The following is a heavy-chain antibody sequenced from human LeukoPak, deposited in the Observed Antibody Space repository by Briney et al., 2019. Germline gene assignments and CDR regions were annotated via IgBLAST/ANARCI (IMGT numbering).Heavy chain of an antibody. V-gene: IGHV3-48*04. CDR3: AELGITMIGGV. D-gene: IGHD3-10*02. J-gene: IGHJ6*04. Sequence: GGSLRLSCAPSGFTFSNYGVHWVRQAPGTGLGWVSYISSSGSTIYYADSVKGRFTTSRENAKNSLYLQMNSLRAEDTAVYYCAELGITMIGGVWGKGTTVTISS. CDR2: ISSSGSTI. CDR1: GFTFSNYG.